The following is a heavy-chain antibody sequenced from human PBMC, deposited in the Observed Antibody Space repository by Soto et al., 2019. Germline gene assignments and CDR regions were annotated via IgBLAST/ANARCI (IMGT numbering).Heavy chain of an antibody. D-gene: IGHD4-17*01. Sequence: SVKVSCKASGGTFSSYASSWVRQAPGQGLEWMGGIIPIFGTANYAQKFQGRVTITADKSTSTAYMELSSLRSEDTAVYYCARDRGENGDPPYYFDYWGQGTLVTVSS. CDR1: GGTFSSYA. CDR2: IIPIFGTA. V-gene: IGHV1-69*06. J-gene: IGHJ4*02. CDR3: ARDRGENGDPPYYFDY.